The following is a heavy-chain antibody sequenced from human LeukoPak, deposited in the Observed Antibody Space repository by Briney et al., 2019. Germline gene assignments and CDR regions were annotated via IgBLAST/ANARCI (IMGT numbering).Heavy chain of an antibody. CDR1: GGTFSSYA. Sequence: SVKVSCKASGGTFSSYAISWVRQAPGQGLEWMGGIIPIFGTANYAQKFQGRVTITADESTSTAYMELSSLRSEDTAVYYCARAGSRGSRPQKHYYYYYYMDVWGKGTTVTISS. D-gene: IGHD1-26*01. CDR2: IIPIFGTA. V-gene: IGHV1-69*13. J-gene: IGHJ6*03. CDR3: ARAGSRGSRPQKHYYYYYYMDV.